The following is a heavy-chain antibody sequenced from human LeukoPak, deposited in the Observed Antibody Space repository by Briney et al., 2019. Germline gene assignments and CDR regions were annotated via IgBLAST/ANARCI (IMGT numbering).Heavy chain of an antibody. CDR3: ASGPYVLLWFGELFSDY. Sequence: PGGSLRLSCAASGFTFSSYGMHWVRQAPGKGLEWVAFIRYDGGNKYYADSVKGRFAISRDNSKNTLYLQMNSLRAEDTAVYYCASGPYVLLWFGELFSDYWGQGTLVTVSS. D-gene: IGHD3-10*01. J-gene: IGHJ4*02. CDR1: GFTFSSYG. CDR2: IRYDGGNK. V-gene: IGHV3-30*02.